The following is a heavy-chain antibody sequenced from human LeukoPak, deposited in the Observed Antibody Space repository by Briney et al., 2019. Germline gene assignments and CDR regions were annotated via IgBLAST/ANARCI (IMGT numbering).Heavy chain of an antibody. J-gene: IGHJ2*01. CDR1: GFTFSRHA. V-gene: IGHV3-23*01. CDR3: AKGYFGGSGSFDL. Sequence: GGALRLSCAASGFTFSRHAMSSVRQAPGKGLEWVSTISGSGGSTYYADSVKHRFTISRDNSKNTLFLQMNSLRADDTAVYYCAKGYFGGSGSFDLWGRGTLVTVSS. D-gene: IGHD3-9*01. CDR2: ISGSGGST.